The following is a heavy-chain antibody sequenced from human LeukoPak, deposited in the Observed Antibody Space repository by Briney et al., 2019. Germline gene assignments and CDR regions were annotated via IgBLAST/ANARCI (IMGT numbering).Heavy chain of an antibody. V-gene: IGHV3-30*18. D-gene: IGHD3-3*01. J-gene: IGHJ4*02. Sequence: GGSLRLSCAASGFTFSNYGMHWVRQAPGKGLEWVAAISNGGSKIQYADSVKGRFTISRDKSKNTLYLQMNSLRVEDTALYYCAKPMFYDFGSGLDYWGQGTLVTVSS. CDR1: GFTFSNYG. CDR2: ISNGGSKI. CDR3: AKPMFYDFGSGLDY.